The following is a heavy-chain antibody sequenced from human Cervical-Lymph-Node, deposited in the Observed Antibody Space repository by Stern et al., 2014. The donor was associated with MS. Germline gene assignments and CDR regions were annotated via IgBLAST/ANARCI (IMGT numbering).Heavy chain of an antibody. D-gene: IGHD6-19*01. J-gene: IGHJ5*02. CDR1: GFTFSNYG. CDR3: ASAVQLKSAHNWFDP. CDR2: IWADGSNK. V-gene: IGHV3-33*01. Sequence: VQLEESGGGVVQPGRSLRLSCVASGFTFSNYGMHWARQAPGKGLEWVAFIWADGSNKYHADSVKGRFTISRANSQNTLYLQMNRVRAEDTAVYYCASAVQLKSAHNWFDPWGQGTLVTVSS.